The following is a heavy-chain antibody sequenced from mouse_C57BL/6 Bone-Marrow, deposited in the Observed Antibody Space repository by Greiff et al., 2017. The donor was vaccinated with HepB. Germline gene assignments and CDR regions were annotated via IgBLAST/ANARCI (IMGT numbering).Heavy chain of an antibody. CDR1: GYSFTSYY. D-gene: IGHD2-5*01. J-gene: IGHJ3*01. CDR2: IYPGSGNT. V-gene: IGHV1-66*01. Sequence: VKLVESRPELVKPGASVKISCKASGYSFTSYYIHWVKQRPGQGLEWIGWIYPGSGNTKYNEKFKDKATLTADTSSSTAYMQLSSLTSEDSAVYYCARKSNYWFAYWGQGTLVTVSA. CDR3: ARKSNYWFAY.